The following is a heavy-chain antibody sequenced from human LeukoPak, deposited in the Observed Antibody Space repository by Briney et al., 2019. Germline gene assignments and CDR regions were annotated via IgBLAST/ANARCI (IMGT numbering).Heavy chain of an antibody. CDR2: VNVNGGST. CDR1: GFTFSSYA. J-gene: IGHJ4*02. CDR3: PKSLHQNYYQCTGYSWVGDH. Sequence: PGGSLRLSCAASGFTFSSYAMSWVRQAPGKGLEWVSAVNVNGGSTYYADSVKGRFTISRDNSKNTLYLQMNSLGAEDTAVYYCPKSLHQNYYQCTGYSWVGDHWGQGSLVTVSS. D-gene: IGHD3-22*01. V-gene: IGHV3-23*01.